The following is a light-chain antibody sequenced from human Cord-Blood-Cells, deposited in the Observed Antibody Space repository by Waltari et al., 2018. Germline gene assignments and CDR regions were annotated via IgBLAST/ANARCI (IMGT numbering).Light chain of an antibody. CDR1: SLSSNY. Sequence: SSELTPDSAVSLAFVQAVSLTCHYDSLSSNYARWYQQKPGQAPVLVIYVKNSLPSGIPDRFSGSSSGNTASWTITGDQAEDEADYYCNSRDSSGNHVVFGGGTKLTVL. CDR2: VKN. J-gene: IGLJ2*01. V-gene: IGLV3-19*01. CDR3: NSRDSSGNHVV.